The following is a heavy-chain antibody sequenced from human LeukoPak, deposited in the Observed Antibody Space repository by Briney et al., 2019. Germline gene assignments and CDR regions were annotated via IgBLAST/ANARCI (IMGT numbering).Heavy chain of an antibody. J-gene: IGHJ4*02. V-gene: IGHV3-30*02. CDR2: IRYDGSNK. D-gene: IGHD6-13*01. CDR3: ESTNGVAAAGSLLDY. CDR1: GFTFSSYG. Sequence: GGSLRLSCAASGFTFSSYGMHWVRQAPGKGLEWVAFIRYDGSNKYYADSVKGRFTISRDNSKNTLYLQMNSLRAEDTAVYYCESTNGVAAAGSLLDYWGQGTLVTVSS.